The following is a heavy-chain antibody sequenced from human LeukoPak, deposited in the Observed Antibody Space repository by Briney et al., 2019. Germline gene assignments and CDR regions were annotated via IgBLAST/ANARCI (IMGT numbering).Heavy chain of an antibody. V-gene: IGHV4-4*07. CDR1: GGSISSYY. J-gene: IGHJ3*02. CDR2: IYTSGST. D-gene: IGHD3-22*01. Sequence: SETLSLTCTVSGGSISSYYRSWIRQPAGKGLEWIGRIYTSGSTNYNPSLKSRVTMSVDTSKNQFSLKLSSVTAVDPAVYDCARDFHYYDTIDVFGIWGQGTMVTVSS. CDR3: ARDFHYYDTIDVFGI.